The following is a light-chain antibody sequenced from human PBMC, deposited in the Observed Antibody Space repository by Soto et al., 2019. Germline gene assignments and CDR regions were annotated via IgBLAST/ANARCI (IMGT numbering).Light chain of an antibody. CDR2: DNN. J-gene: IGLJ3*02. Sequence: HSALTQPPSVSAAPGQKVTISCSGSSSNIGNNYVSWYQQLPGTAPKLLIYDNNKRPSGIPDRFSGSKSGTSATLGITGLQTGDEADYYCGTWDSSLSAGVFGGGTKLTVL. CDR1: SSNIGNNY. CDR3: GTWDSSLSAGV. V-gene: IGLV1-51*01.